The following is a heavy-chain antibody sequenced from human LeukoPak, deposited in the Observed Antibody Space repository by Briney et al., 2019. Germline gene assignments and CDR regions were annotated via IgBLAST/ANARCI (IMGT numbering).Heavy chain of an antibody. Sequence: GGSLRLSCAASGFTFSSYGMHWVRQAPGKGLEWVAFKRYDGSNKFYADSVKGRFTISRDNSKNTLNLQMNSLRAEDTAVYYCAKESSGGWYFDYWGQGTLVTVSS. CDR2: KRYDGSNK. CDR3: AKESSGGWYFDY. CDR1: GFTFSSYG. J-gene: IGHJ4*02. D-gene: IGHD6-19*01. V-gene: IGHV3-30*02.